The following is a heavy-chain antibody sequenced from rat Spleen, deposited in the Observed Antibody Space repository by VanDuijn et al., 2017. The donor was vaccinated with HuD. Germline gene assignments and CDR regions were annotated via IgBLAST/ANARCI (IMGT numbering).Heavy chain of an antibody. J-gene: IGHJ4*01. CDR1: GFTFSDYY. V-gene: IGHV5-27*01. CDR2: ISPSGGST. D-gene: IGHD1-2*01. Sequence: EVQLVESDGGLVQPGRSLKLSCAASGFTFSDYYMAWVRQAPTKGLEWVATISPSGGSTYYPDSVKGRFTISRDNAKSTQYLQMDSLRSEDTATYYCATWAIAAISQNVMDAWGQGASVTVSS. CDR3: ATWAIAAISQNVMDA.